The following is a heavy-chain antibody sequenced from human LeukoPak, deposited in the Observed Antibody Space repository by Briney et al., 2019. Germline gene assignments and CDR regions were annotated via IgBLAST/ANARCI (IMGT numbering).Heavy chain of an antibody. D-gene: IGHD3-16*01. Sequence: ASVKVSCKASGYTFTSYGISWVRQAPGHGLEWKGWISAYNGNTNYAQKLQGRVTMTTDTSTRTAYMELRSLRSDDTAVYYCAREGYYAHKPSNYYYGMDVWGQGTAVTVSS. CDR1: GYTFTSYG. CDR2: ISAYNGNT. J-gene: IGHJ6*02. CDR3: AREGYYAHKPSNYYYGMDV. V-gene: IGHV1-18*01.